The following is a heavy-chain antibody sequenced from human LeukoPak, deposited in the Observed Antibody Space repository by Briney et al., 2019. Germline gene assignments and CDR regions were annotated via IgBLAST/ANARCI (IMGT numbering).Heavy chain of an antibody. CDR2: ISYDGSNK. J-gene: IGHJ4*02. CDR1: GFTLSSYG. V-gene: IGHV3-30*18. D-gene: IGHD2-2*01. Sequence: TGGSLRLSCAASGFTLSSYGMHWVRQAPGKGLEWVAIISYDGSNKYYADSVKGRFTISRDNSKNTLYLQMNSLRPEDTAVYYCAKDLLCSSTSCYGRGYFDSWGQGPLVTVSS. CDR3: AKDLLCSSTSCYGRGYFDS.